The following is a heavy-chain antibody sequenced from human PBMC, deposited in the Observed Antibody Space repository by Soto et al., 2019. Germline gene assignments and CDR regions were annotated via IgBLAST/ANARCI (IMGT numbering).Heavy chain of an antibody. CDR3: ARGLDYDSSGYYYGY. Sequence: GASVKVSCKASGYTFTSYDIYWVRQATGQGLEWMGWMNPNSGNTGYAQKFQGRVTMTRNTSISTAYMELSSLRSEDTAVYYCARGLDYDSSGYYYGYWGQGTLVTVPQ. D-gene: IGHD3-22*01. CDR1: GYTFTSYD. J-gene: IGHJ4*02. V-gene: IGHV1-8*01. CDR2: MNPNSGNT.